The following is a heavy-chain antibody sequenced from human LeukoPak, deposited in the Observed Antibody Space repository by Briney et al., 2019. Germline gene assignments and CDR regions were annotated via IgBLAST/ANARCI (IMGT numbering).Heavy chain of an antibody. Sequence: SVKVSCKASGGTFSSYAISWVRQAPGQGLEWMGRIIPILGIANYAQKFQGRVTITADKSTSTAYMELSSLRSEDTAVYYCARDWSGIVVVPAAMPHGGWFDPWGQGTLVTVSS. CDR1: GGTFSSYA. J-gene: IGHJ5*02. V-gene: IGHV1-69*04. D-gene: IGHD2-2*01. CDR2: IIPILGIA. CDR3: ARDWSGIVVVPAAMPHGGWFDP.